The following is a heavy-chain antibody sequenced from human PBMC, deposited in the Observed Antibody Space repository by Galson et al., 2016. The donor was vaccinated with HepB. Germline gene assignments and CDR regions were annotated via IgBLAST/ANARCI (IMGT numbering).Heavy chain of an antibody. CDR2: ITIICCDK. Sequence: SLSLSCAASTCTLSSHCRNWVCHAPAKRLVSVAYITIICCDKYYPDPVRGRFTISRDNAKNSLFLQMNSLRDEDTALYYCARDLGVGGANRDAFDIWGQGTMVTVFS. J-gene: IGHJ3*02. V-gene: IGHV3-48*02. CDR1: TCTLSSHC. D-gene: IGHD4/OR15-4a*01. CDR3: ARDLGVGGANRDAFDI.